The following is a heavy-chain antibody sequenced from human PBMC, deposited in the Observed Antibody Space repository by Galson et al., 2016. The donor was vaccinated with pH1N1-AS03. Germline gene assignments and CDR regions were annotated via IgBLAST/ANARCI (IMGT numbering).Heavy chain of an antibody. D-gene: IGHD6-13*01. Sequence: SVKVSCKASGYNFGSYDINWVRQATGQGLEWMGWMNPYSGNTHYAQNFQGRVTMTRNAAIYTAYMELSGLRSDDPAVYSRAKGPGYSSSWSSAPSYWGQGTRVTVSS. CDR3: AKGPGYSSSWSSAPSY. J-gene: IGHJ4*02. V-gene: IGHV1-8*01. CDR1: GYNFGSYD. CDR2: MNPYSGNT.